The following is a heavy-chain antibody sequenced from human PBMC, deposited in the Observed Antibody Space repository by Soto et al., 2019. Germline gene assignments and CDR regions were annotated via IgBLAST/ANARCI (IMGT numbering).Heavy chain of an antibody. V-gene: IGHV3-23*01. CDR2: ISGSGGCT. CDR1: GFTFSSYA. J-gene: IGHJ4*02. Sequence: GGSLRLSCAASGFTFSSYAMSWVRQAPGKGLEGVSAISGSGGCTYYQDSVKGRFTISRDNSKNTLYLQMNSLRAEDTAVYYCAKVSLRFLEWLLSESYWGQGTLVTVSS. D-gene: IGHD3-3*01. CDR3: AKVSLRFLEWLLSESY.